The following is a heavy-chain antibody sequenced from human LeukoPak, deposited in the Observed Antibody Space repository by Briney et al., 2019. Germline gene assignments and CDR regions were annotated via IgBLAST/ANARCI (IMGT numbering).Heavy chain of an antibody. V-gene: IGHV3-7*01. Sequence: GGSLRLSCAASGFTFSSDWMSWVRQAPGKGLEWVANIKQDGSEKYYVDSVKGRFTISRDNAKNSLYLQMNSLRAEDTAVYYCARETLYYYDSSGYGVYWGQGTLVTVSS. J-gene: IGHJ4*02. CDR2: IKQDGSEK. CDR1: GFTFSSDW. D-gene: IGHD3-22*01. CDR3: ARETLYYYDSSGYGVY.